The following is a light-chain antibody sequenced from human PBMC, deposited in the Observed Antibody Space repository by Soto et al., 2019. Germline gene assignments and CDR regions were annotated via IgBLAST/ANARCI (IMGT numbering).Light chain of an antibody. CDR3: QQRSNWPPIT. J-gene: IGKJ5*01. V-gene: IGKV3D-20*02. Sequence: EIVLTQSPGTLSLSPGERATLSCRASQSVSSSCLAWYQQKPGQPPRLLIYGASSRATGIPDRFSGSGSGTDFTLTISRLEPEDFAVFYCQQRSNWPPITFGQGTRLEIK. CDR1: QSVSSSC. CDR2: GAS.